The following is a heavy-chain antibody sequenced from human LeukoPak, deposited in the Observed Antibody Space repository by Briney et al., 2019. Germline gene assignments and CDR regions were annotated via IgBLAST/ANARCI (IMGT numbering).Heavy chain of an antibody. D-gene: IGHD3-10*01. Sequence: SETLSLTCAVYGGSFSGYYWSWIRQPPGKGLEWIGEINHSGSANYNPSLKSRVTILLDTSKNQFSLNLSSVTAADTAVYYCARRPRGVIIKAWFDSWGQGTLVTVSS. V-gene: IGHV4-34*01. CDR1: GGSFSGYY. CDR2: INHSGSA. J-gene: IGHJ5*01. CDR3: ARRPRGVIIKAWFDS.